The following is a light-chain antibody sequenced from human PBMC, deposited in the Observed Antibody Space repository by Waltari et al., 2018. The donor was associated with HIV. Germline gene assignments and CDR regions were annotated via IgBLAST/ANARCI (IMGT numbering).Light chain of an antibody. Sequence: QSALTQPASVSGSPGQSITISCTGSSSAVRAYHFVSWYQQHPGKAPQRVIYDVSNRPSGVSNRFSGSKSGNTASLTISGLQTEDEADYYCNSYSTTYTPCVFGTGTRVTVL. CDR2: DVS. V-gene: IGLV2-14*01. CDR1: SSAVRAYHF. J-gene: IGLJ1*01. CDR3: NSYSTTYTPCV.